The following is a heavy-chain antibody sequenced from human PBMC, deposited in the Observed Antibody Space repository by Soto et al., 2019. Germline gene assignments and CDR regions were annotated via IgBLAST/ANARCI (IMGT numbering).Heavy chain of an antibody. CDR3: ASSYGSGYRAFDY. V-gene: IGHV1-69*02. J-gene: IGHJ4*02. CDR2: INPILRMS. Sequence: VQLVQSGAEVKKPGSSVKVSCKASGDTFSFYSINWVRQAPGLGLEWMGRINPILRMSNYAQRFQGRVTMTADKSTSTAYMELSSLRSEDMAMYYCASSYGSGYRAFDYWGQGALVTVSS. D-gene: IGHD3-10*01. CDR1: GDTFSFYS.